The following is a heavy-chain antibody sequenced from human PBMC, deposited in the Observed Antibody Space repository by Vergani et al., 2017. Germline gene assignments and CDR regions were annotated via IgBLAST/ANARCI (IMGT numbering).Heavy chain of an antibody. J-gene: IGHJ6*02. Sequence: EVQLLESGGGLVQPGGSLRLSCAASGFTFSSYAMSWVRQAPGKGLEWVSAISGSVGSTYYADSVKGRFTISRDNSKNTLYLQMNSLRAEDTAVYYCAKDRPMVIAAAGTRPIYGMDVWGQGTTVTVSS. CDR1: GFTFSSYA. D-gene: IGHD6-13*01. CDR3: AKDRPMVIAAAGTRPIYGMDV. CDR2: ISGSVGST. V-gene: IGHV3-23*01.